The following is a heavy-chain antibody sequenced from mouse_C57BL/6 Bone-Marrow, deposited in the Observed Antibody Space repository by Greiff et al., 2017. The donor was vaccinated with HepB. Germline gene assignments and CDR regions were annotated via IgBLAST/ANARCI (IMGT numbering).Heavy chain of an antibody. D-gene: IGHD4-1*01. Sequence: DVMLVESGGGLVKPGGSLKLSCAASGFTFSDYGMHWVRQAPEKGLEWVAYISSGSSTIYYADTVKSRFTISRDNAKNTLFLQMTSLRSEDTAMYYCASFFNWYFDYWGQGTTLTVSS. CDR1: GFTFSDYG. V-gene: IGHV5-17*01. CDR3: ASFFNWYFDY. J-gene: IGHJ2*01. CDR2: ISSGSSTI.